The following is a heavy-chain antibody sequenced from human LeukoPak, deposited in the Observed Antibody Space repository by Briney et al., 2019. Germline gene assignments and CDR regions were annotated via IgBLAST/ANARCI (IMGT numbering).Heavy chain of an antibody. V-gene: IGHV1-69*13. CDR2: IIPIFGTA. D-gene: IGHD3-22*01. CDR1: GGTFSSYA. Sequence: SVKVSCKASGGTFSSYAISWVRQAPGQGLEWMGGIIPIFGTANYAQKFQGRVTITADESTSTAYMELSSLRSEDTAVYYCAREGPSYDSSGYLMYFDYWGQGTLVTVSS. CDR3: AREGPSYDSSGYLMYFDY. J-gene: IGHJ4*02.